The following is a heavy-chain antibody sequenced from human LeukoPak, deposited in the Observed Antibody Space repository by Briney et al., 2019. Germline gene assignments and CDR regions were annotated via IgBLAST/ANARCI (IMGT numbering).Heavy chain of an antibody. J-gene: IGHJ6*03. D-gene: IGHD3-22*01. CDR1: GDSISTNVYY. Sequence: SETLSLTCAVSGDSISTNVYYWGWIRQPPGKGLEWIGSIYYSGHTYYNESLKSRVTLSIDRSKNQFSLRLNSVTAADTAMYYCARGRAYYDSSGYYGYYYYYMDVWGKGTTVTVSS. V-gene: IGHV4-39*07. CDR2: IYYSGHT. CDR3: ARGRAYYDSSGYYGYYYYYMDV.